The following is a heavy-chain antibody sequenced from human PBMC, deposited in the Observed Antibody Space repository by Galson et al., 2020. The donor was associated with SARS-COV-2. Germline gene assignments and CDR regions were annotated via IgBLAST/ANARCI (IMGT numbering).Heavy chain of an antibody. J-gene: IGHJ4*02. V-gene: IGHV3-11*03. D-gene: IGHD6-13*01. Sequence: GGSLRLSCTASGLIFSDYYMTWIRQAPGKGLEWISYISPSSVYTNYADSVRGRFTISRDNTKTSLFLHMDSLRAEDTAVYYCAGSHKNFWYNFDTLGQGALVTVSS. CDR2: ISPSSVYT. CDR3: AGSHKNFWYNFDT. CDR1: GLIFSDYY.